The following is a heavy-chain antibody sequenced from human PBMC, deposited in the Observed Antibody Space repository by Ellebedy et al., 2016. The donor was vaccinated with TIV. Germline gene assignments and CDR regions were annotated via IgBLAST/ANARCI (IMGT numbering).Heavy chain of an antibody. CDR2: ISYDGNNK. J-gene: IGHJ4*02. V-gene: IGHV3-30*04. CDR1: GFTFSNYA. Sequence: GGSLRLSXAASGFTFSNYAMNWVRQTPGKGLEWVAFISYDGNNKYYADSVKGRFTLSRDNSKNTLYLEMNSLRAEGTAVYYCARDRSYSPTYWGQGTLVTVSS. CDR3: ARDRSYSPTY. D-gene: IGHD1-26*01.